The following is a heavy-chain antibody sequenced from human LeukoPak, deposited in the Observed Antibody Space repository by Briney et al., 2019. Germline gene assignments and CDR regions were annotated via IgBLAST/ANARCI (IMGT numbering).Heavy chain of an antibody. V-gene: IGHV3-23*01. D-gene: IGHD6-19*01. J-gene: IGHJ3*02. CDR3: ARDPSSGWYGAFDI. CDR2: ISGGSGST. CDR1: GFTFSSYA. Sequence: PGGSLRLSCAASGFTFSSYAMSWVRQAPGKGLEWVSGISGGSGSTFYADSVKGRFTISRDNSKNTLYLQMNSLRDEDTAVYYCARDPSSGWYGAFDIWGQGTMVTVSS.